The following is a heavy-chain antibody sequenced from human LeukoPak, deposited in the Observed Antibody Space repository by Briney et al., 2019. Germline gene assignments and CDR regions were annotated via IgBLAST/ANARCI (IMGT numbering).Heavy chain of an antibody. CDR3: ARDSWFGEFDP. Sequence: GGSLRLSCAASGFTFSSYWMSWVRQAPGKGLEWLANIKQDGSEKYYVDSAKGRFTISRDNAKNSLYLQMTSLRAEDTAVYYCARDSWFGEFDPWGQGTLVTVSS. D-gene: IGHD3-10*01. CDR1: GFTFSSYW. J-gene: IGHJ5*02. V-gene: IGHV3-7*03. CDR2: IKQDGSEK.